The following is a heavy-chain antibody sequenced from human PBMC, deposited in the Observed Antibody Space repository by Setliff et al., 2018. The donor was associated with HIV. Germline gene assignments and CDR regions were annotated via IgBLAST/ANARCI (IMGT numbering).Heavy chain of an antibody. V-gene: IGHV4-31*01. CDR2: IYYSGST. CDR1: GGSISSGGYY. J-gene: IGHJ5*02. D-gene: IGHD3-22*01. Sequence: SETLSLTCTVSGGSISSGGYYWSWIRQHPGKGLEWIGYIYYSGSTYYNPYLKSQHTIAVDTSKNQFSLKLSSVTAADTAVYYCAVIKHYYDSSGYYYADRPRFDPWGQGTLVTVSS. CDR3: AVIKHYYDSSGYYYADRPRFDP.